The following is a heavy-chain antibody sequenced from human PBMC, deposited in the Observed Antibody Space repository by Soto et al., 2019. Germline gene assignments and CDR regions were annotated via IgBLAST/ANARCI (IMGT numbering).Heavy chain of an antibody. CDR3: AKGSVVVENYYYYYMDV. J-gene: IGHJ6*03. CDR2: LSYAGDT. V-gene: IGHV3-13*01. D-gene: IGHD2-15*01. Sequence: GGSLRLSCAASGFTLSTYDMHWVRQATGKGLEWVAALSYAGDTYYPGSVKGRFTVSRESAKNTLYLQMNSLRAEDTAVYYCAKGSVVVENYYYYYMDVWGKGTTVTVSS. CDR1: GFTLSTYD.